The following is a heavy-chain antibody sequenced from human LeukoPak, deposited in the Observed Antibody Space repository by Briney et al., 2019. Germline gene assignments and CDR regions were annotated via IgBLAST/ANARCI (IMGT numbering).Heavy chain of an antibody. CDR3: AKAPSTSAAGTVRENWFDP. CDR1: GFTFSSYA. Sequence: GGSLILSCAASGFTFSSYAMSWVRQAPGKGLEWVSAISGSGGSTYYADSVKGRFTISRDNSKNTLYLQMNSLRAEDTAVYYCAKAPSTSAAGTVRENWFDPWGQGTLVTVSS. J-gene: IGHJ5*02. D-gene: IGHD6-13*01. V-gene: IGHV3-23*01. CDR2: ISGSGGST.